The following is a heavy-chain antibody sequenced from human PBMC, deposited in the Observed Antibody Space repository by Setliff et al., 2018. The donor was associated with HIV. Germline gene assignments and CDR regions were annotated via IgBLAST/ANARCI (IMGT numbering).Heavy chain of an antibody. J-gene: IGHJ4*01. CDR1: GGSISDSH. CDR3: ANDRYTGSYYPDF. CDR2: FYTNGNT. V-gene: IGHV4-4*07. D-gene: IGHD1-26*01. Sequence: PSETLSLTCSVSGGSISDSHWSWIRQPAGKGLEWLGRFYTNGNTYYNPSLRSRVTVSVDTSKNRLTLKMTYMTAADTAIYYCANDRYTGSYYPDFWGRGIPVTVS.